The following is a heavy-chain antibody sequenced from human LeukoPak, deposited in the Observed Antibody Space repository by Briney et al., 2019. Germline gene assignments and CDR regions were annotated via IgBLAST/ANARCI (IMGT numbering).Heavy chain of an antibody. J-gene: IGHJ4*02. D-gene: IGHD4-17*01. CDR3: ARESFGDYTDY. CDR2: IRSGGDKI. CDR1: GFSFGDYY. V-gene: IGHV3-11*01. Sequence: PGGSLRLSCAASGFSFGDYYMNWIRQAPGKGLEWLSFIRSGGDKIYYADSVKGRFTISRDNAKNSLFLQMNSLSVEDTAIYYCARESFGDYTDYWGQGAVVTVSS.